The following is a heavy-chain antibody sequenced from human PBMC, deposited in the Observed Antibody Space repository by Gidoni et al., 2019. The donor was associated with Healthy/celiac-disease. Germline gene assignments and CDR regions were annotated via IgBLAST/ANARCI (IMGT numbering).Heavy chain of an antibody. CDR2: MSGSGSST. CDR1: GFPFSSVA. V-gene: IGHV3-23*04. D-gene: IGHD3-3*01. Sequence: EVQLVVSGGGLLQPGGSLRLSCAPSGFPFSSVAMSWVRQAPGKGLEWVSAMSGSGSSTYYADSVKGRFTISRDNSKNTLYLQMNSLRAEDTAVYYCAKAGGWSGDYYGMDVWGQGTTVTVSS. CDR3: AKAGGWSGDYYGMDV. J-gene: IGHJ6*02.